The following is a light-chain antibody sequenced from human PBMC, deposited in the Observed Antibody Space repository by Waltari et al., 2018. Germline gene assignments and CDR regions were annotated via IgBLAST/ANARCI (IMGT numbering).Light chain of an antibody. CDR3: AAWDDSLNGVV. V-gene: IGLV1-44*01. CDR2: NNN. Sequence: QSVLTQSPPASGTSGQRVTIRCSGSSSTFGRDIVNWYRHPPGPAPKLLIYNNNQRPSGVPDRFSGSKSGTSASLAISGLQSEDEADYYCAAWDDSLNGVVFGGGTKLSVL. CDR1: SSTFGRDI. J-gene: IGLJ2*01.